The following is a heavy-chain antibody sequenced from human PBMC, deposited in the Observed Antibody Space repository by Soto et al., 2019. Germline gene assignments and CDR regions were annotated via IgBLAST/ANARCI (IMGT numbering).Heavy chain of an antibody. CDR3: ARDVDHSRKISDY. D-gene: IGHD1-26*01. CDR2: ISYDGRGQ. J-gene: IGHJ4*02. Sequence: QVQLVESGGGVVQPGRSLRLSCAASGFTFSNYAMHWVRQAPGKGLEWVAVISYDGRGQYYADSVKGRFTISRDNSGNTLYLQMNSLRAEDTAVYYCARDVDHSRKISDYWGQGTLVTVSS. CDR1: GFTFSNYA. V-gene: IGHV3-30*04.